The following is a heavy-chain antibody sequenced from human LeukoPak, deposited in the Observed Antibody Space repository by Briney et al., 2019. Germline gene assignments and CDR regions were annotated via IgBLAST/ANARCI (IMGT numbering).Heavy chain of an antibody. D-gene: IGHD6-13*01. CDR2: IYTSGST. Sequence: PSQTLSLTCTVSGGSISSGSYYWSWIRQPAGKGLEWIGRIYTSGSTNYNPSLKSRVTISVDTSKNQFSLKLSSVTAADTAVYYCARDPGIAAAGKVSRGGQNWFDPWGQGTLVTVSS. V-gene: IGHV4-61*02. CDR3: ARDPGIAAAGKVSRGGQNWFDP. CDR1: GGSISSGSYY. J-gene: IGHJ5*02.